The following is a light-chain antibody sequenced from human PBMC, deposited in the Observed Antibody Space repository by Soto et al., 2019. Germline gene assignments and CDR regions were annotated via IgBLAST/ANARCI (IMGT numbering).Light chain of an antibody. J-gene: IGKJ4*01. CDR2: AAS. CDR1: QGIRND. Sequence: AMQMTRSPSCLSASVVGIGTIAFLASQGIRNDLGWYQQKPGKAPKLLIYAASSLQSGVPSRFSGSGSGTDFTLTISSLQPEDFATYYCLQDYNYPLTFGGGTKVDIK. V-gene: IGKV1-6*01. CDR3: LQDYNYPLT.